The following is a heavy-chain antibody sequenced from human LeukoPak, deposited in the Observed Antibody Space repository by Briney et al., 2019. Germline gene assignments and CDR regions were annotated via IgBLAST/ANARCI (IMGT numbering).Heavy chain of an antibody. Sequence: GGSLRLSCAGSGFTFSSYAMSWVRQAPGKGLEWASVISGSSDTTYYADSVKGRFIISRDNSKNTLYLQMNSLRAEDTAVYYCAKRIGGVNSFDHWGQGTLVTVSS. V-gene: IGHV3-23*01. CDR3: AKRIGGVNSFDH. CDR2: ISGSSDTT. CDR1: GFTFSSYA. D-gene: IGHD3-16*01. J-gene: IGHJ4*02.